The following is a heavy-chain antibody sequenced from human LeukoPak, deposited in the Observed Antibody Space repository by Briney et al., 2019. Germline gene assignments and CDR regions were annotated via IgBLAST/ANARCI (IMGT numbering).Heavy chain of an antibody. CDR2: IWRSDHT. CDR1: GGSISSSDW. J-gene: IGHJ4*02. Sequence: SETLSLTCAVSGGSISSSDWWSWVRQPPGRGLEWIGYIWRSDHTNYNPSLKSRVTMPLDKSKNQFSLKLSSVTAADTAVYYCARDPHCSSTNCPFDFWGQGTLVIVSS. V-gene: IGHV4-4*02. D-gene: IGHD2-2*01. CDR3: ARDPHCSSTNCPFDF.